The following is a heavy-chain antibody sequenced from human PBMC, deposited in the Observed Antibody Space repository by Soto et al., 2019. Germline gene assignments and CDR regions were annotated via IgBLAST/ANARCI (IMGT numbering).Heavy chain of an antibody. Sequence: PGGSLRLSCAASGFTFSSYSMNWVRQAPGKGLEWVSSISSSSSYIYYADSVKGRFTISRDNAKNSLYLQMNSLRAEDTAVYYCARGHVWSGMKIYYYYMDVWGKGTTVTVSS. CDR1: GFTFSSYS. D-gene: IGHD3-3*02. CDR3: ARGHVWSGMKIYYYYMDV. CDR2: ISSSSSYI. V-gene: IGHV3-21*01. J-gene: IGHJ6*03.